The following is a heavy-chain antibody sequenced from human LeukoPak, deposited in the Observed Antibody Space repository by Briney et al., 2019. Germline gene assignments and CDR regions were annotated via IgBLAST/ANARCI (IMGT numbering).Heavy chain of an antibody. Sequence: PGGSLRLSCAASGFNFDDYAVHWVRQAPGKGLEWVSGISWNSDKIGYADSVKGRFTISRDNAKKSLYLQMNSPRPEDTALYYCAKSGIFQGYYFYYMDVWGKGTTVTISS. CDR1: GFNFDDYA. V-gene: IGHV3-9*01. D-gene: IGHD2-15*01. CDR2: ISWNSDKI. J-gene: IGHJ6*03. CDR3: AKSGIFQGYYFYYMDV.